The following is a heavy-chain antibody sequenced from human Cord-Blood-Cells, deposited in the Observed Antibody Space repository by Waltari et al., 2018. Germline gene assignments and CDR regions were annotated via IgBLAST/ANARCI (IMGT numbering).Heavy chain of an antibody. Sequence: QLQLQESGPGLVKPLETLSLTCTVSGGPLSSGSYYWGRIRQPPGRGLEWIGSIYYSGSTYYNPSLKSRVTISVDTSKNQFSLKLSSVTAADTAVYYCATTGYCSSTSCFDYWGQGTLVTVSS. J-gene: IGHJ4*02. CDR3: ATTGYCSSTSCFDY. D-gene: IGHD2-2*03. CDR1: GGPLSSGSYY. V-gene: IGHV4-39*01. CDR2: IYYSGST.